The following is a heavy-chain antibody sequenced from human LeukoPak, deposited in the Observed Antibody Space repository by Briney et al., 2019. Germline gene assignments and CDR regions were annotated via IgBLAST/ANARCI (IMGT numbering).Heavy chain of an antibody. V-gene: IGHV4-30-2*01. CDR3: ARDRVTGSPTPSDI. Sequence: SETLSLTCTVSGGSISSGGYYWSWIRQPPGKGLEWIGYIYHSGSTYYNPSLKSRVTISVDTSKNQFSLKLSSVTAADTAVYYCARDRVTGSPTPSDIWGQGTMVTVSS. J-gene: IGHJ3*02. D-gene: IGHD1-20*01. CDR1: GGSISSGGYY. CDR2: IYHSGST.